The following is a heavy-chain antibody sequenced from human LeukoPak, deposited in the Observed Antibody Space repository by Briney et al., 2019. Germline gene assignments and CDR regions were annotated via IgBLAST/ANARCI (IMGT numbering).Heavy chain of an antibody. D-gene: IGHD6-19*01. Sequence: PGGSLRLSCAASGFTFSSYEMNWVRQAPGKGREWVSYISGSGNTRYYADSVKGRFTISRDNAKNPLYLQMNNLRADDTAVYYCARDRSGWYRWFDPWGQGTLVTVSS. V-gene: IGHV3-48*03. CDR2: ISGSGNTR. J-gene: IGHJ5*02. CDR3: ARDRSGWYRWFDP. CDR1: GFTFSSYE.